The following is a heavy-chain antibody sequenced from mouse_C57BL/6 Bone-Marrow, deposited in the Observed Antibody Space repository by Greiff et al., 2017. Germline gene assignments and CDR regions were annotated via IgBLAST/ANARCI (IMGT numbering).Heavy chain of an antibody. CDR2: IDPENGDT. Sequence: EVMLVESGAELVRPGASVKLSCTASGFNIKDDYMHWVKQRPEQGLEWIGWIDPENGDTEYASKFQGKATITADTSSNTAYLQLSSLTSEDTAVYYCTTHYGSSYYFDYWGQGTTLTVSS. J-gene: IGHJ2*01. D-gene: IGHD1-1*01. CDR3: TTHYGSSYYFDY. CDR1: GFNIKDDY. V-gene: IGHV14-4*01.